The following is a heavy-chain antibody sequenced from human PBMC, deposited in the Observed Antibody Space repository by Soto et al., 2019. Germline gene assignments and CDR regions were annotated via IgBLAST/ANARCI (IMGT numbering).Heavy chain of an antibody. CDR2: IYYTGNT. CDR3: ARFPPSLRGVRDFDY. CDR1: GGYIRSGDYY. D-gene: IGHD3-10*01. V-gene: IGHV4-30-4*01. Sequence: QVQLQESGPGLVKPSQTLSLTCTVSGGYIRSGDYYWRWIRQPPGKGLEWIGSIYYTGNTYYSPSLKSRVTLSVDSSKNQFSLKLSSVTAADTAVYYCARFPPSLRGVRDFDYWGQGTLVTVSS. J-gene: IGHJ4*02.